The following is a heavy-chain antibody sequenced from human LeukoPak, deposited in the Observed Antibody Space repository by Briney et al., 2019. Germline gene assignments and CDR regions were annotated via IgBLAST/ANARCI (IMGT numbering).Heavy chain of an antibody. D-gene: IGHD3-3*01. CDR3: ARARLKLRFEPRYSYMDV. V-gene: IGHV4-39*01. Sequence: PSETLSLTCTVSGGSISNSIYSWGWIRQAPGKGLEWIGNIYFSGKTYYNPSLKSRVTISVDTSKNRISLKVTSVTAADTAVFYCARARLKLRFEPRYSYMDVWGKGTTVTVSS. J-gene: IGHJ6*03. CDR1: GGSISNSIYS. CDR2: IYFSGKT.